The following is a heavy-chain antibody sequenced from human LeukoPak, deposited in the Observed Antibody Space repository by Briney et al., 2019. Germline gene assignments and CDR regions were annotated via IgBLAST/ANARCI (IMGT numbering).Heavy chain of an antibody. Sequence: PSETLSLTCTVSGGSLSSSSYYWGWLRQPPGKGLEWIGSIYYSGSTYYNPSLKSRVTISVDTSKNQFSLKLSSVTAADTAVYYCARQNCSSTSCYTGDYYGMDVWGQGTTVTVSS. CDR1: GGSLSSSSYY. V-gene: IGHV4-39*01. D-gene: IGHD2-2*02. J-gene: IGHJ6*02. CDR3: ARQNCSSTSCYTGDYYGMDV. CDR2: IYYSGST.